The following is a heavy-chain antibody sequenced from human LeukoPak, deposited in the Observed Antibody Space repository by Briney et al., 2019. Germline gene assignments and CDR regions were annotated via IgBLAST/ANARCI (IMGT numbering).Heavy chain of an antibody. CDR1: GGSISSSSYY. CDR3: ASPFSGWYSPGY. J-gene: IGHJ4*02. Sequence: SETPSLTCTVSGGSISSSSYYWGWIRQPPGKGLEWIGSIYYSGSTYYSPSLKSRVTISVDTSKNQFSLKLSSVTAADTAVYYCASPFSGWYSPGYWGQGTLVTVSS. D-gene: IGHD6-19*01. V-gene: IGHV4-39*01. CDR2: IYYSGST.